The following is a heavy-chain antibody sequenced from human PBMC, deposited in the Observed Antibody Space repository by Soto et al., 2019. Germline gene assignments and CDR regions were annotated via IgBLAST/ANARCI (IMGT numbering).Heavy chain of an antibody. CDR3: AREGSYYYYYYMDV. CDR2: ISPSGGST. V-gene: IGHV1-46*01. J-gene: IGHJ6*03. CDR1: GYTFTSYY. Sequence: GASVKVSCKASGYTFTSYYMHWVRQAPGQGLEWMGIISPSGGSTSYAQKLQGRVTMTTDTSTSTAYMELRSLRSDDTAVYYCAREGSYYYYYYMDVWGKGTTVTVSS.